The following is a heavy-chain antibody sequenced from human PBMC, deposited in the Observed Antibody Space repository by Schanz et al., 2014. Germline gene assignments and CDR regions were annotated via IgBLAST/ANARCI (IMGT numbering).Heavy chain of an antibody. Sequence: QVQLVQSGAEVKKPGSSMKVSCKASGYTFTSHGISWVRQAPGQGLEWLGWIRPDNGHTTYSQKVRDRVIFTTDTSANTAYMELRSLRSDDTAHYYCVRVPSRDVSFDLWGRGTLVTVSS. CDR1: GYTFTSHG. D-gene: IGHD3-16*01. V-gene: IGHV1-18*01. CDR2: IRPDNGHT. J-gene: IGHJ2*01. CDR3: VRVPSRDVSFDL.